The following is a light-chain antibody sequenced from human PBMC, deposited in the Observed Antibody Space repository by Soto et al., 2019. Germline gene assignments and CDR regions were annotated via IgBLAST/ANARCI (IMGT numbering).Light chain of an antibody. CDR3: QQYYSPLAWT. CDR1: QSVLYSSNNKNY. CDR2: WAS. J-gene: IGKJ1*01. Sequence: DIVMTQSPDSLAVSLGERATINCKSSQSVLYSSNNKNYLAWYQQKPGQPPKLLIYWASTRESGVPDRFSGGGSGTDFTLTNSSLQAEDVAVYYCQQYYSPLAWTVGQGTKVEIK. V-gene: IGKV4-1*01.